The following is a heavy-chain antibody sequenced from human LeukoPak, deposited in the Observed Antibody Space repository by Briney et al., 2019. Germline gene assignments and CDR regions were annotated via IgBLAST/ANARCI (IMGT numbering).Heavy chain of an antibody. CDR2: IYHSGST. J-gene: IGHJ5*02. Sequence: SETLSLTCTVSGGSVSSNNYQWNWIRQPPGKGLEWIGDIYHSGSTNYNPSLKSRVTISVDTSKNQFSLKLSSVTAADTAVYYCARPDYANYYFDPWGQGTLVTVSS. D-gene: IGHD4/OR15-4a*01. CDR3: ARPDYANYYFDP. V-gene: IGHV4-61*01. CDR1: GGSVSSNNYQ.